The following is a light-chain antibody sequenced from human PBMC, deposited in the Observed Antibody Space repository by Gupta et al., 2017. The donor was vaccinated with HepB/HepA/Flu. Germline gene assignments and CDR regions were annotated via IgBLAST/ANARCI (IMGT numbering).Light chain of an antibody. J-gene: IGLJ1*01. Sequence: QSVLTQPPSVSAAPGQKVTISCSGRTSNIGNNYVSWYQQLPETAPKLLIYENDKRPSGIPDRFSGSKSGTSATLGITGLQTGDEADYFCATWDSSRSGNFFGTGTKVTVL. V-gene: IGLV1-51*01. CDR2: END. CDR1: TSNIGNNY. CDR3: ATWDSSRSGNF.